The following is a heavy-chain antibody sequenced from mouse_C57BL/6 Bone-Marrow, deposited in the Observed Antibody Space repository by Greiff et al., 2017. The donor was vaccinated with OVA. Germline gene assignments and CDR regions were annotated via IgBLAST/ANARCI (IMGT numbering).Heavy chain of an antibody. Sequence: EVKLVESGAELVRPGASVKLSCTASGFNIKDDYMHWVKQRPEQGLEWIGWIDPENGDTEYASKVQGKATITADTSSNTAYLQLSSLTSEDTAVYYCTKFTTVEYFDYWGQGTTLTVSS. CDR1: GFNIKDDY. V-gene: IGHV14-4*01. J-gene: IGHJ2*01. CDR2: IDPENGDT. D-gene: IGHD1-1*01. CDR3: TKFTTVEYFDY.